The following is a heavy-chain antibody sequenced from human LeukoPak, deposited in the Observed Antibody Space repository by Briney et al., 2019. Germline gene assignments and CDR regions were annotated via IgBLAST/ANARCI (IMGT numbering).Heavy chain of an antibody. J-gene: IGHJ4*02. D-gene: IGHD6-13*01. CDR2: ISYDGSNK. CDR3: ARDAQQLGYFDY. V-gene: IGHV3-30-3*01. Sequence: GGSLRLSCAASGFTFSSYAMHWVRQAPDKGLEWVAVISYDGSNKYYADSVKGRFTISRDNSKNTLYLQMNSLRAEDTAVYYCARDAQQLGYFDYWGQGTLVTVSS. CDR1: GFTFSSYA.